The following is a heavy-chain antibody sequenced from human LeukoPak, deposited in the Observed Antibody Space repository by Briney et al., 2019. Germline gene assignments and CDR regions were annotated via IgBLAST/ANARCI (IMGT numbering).Heavy chain of an antibody. J-gene: IGHJ5*02. D-gene: IGHD3-3*01. Sequence: PSETLSLTCLVSGGSISSCSYYWGWIRQPPGKGLEWIGSIYYSGSTYYNPSLKSRVTISVDTSKNQFSLKLNAVTAADTAVYYCARVPYYDFWSGFDPWGQGTLVTVSS. CDR2: IYYSGST. CDR1: GGSISSCSYY. CDR3: ARVPYYDFWSGFDP. V-gene: IGHV4-39*01.